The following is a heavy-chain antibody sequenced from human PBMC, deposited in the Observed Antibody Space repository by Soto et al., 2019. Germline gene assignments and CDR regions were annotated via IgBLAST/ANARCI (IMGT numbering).Heavy chain of an antibody. Sequence: GGSLRLSCAASGFTFSSYAMSWVRKAPGKGLEWVSAISGSGGSTYYADSVKGRFTISRDNSKNTLYLQMNSLRAEDTAVYYCAKVRFYYDSSGYYSDAFDIWGQGTMVTVSS. CDR2: ISGSGGST. D-gene: IGHD3-22*01. V-gene: IGHV3-23*01. J-gene: IGHJ3*02. CDR3: AKVRFYYDSSGYYSDAFDI. CDR1: GFTFSSYA.